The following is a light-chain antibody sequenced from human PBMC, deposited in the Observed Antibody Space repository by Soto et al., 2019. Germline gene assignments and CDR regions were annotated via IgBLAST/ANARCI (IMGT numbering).Light chain of an antibody. CDR3: HQRQSWPRT. V-gene: IGKV3-11*01. CDR2: QTS. Sequence: EIVLTQSPATLSSFPGDRVTLSCRASQYINTRLAWYQHRPGQAPRLLIYQTSIRAAGIPARFSASGTGTDFTVTISDVQPEDFAVYYCHQRQSWPRTFGQGTKVDI. CDR1: QYINTR. J-gene: IGKJ1*01.